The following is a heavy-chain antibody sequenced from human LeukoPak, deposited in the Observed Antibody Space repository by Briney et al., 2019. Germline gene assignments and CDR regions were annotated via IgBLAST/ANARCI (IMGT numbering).Heavy chain of an antibody. Sequence: GASVKVSCKASGYTFTSYDINWVRQATGQGLEWMGWMNPNSGNTGYAQKFQGRVTMTRNTSISTAYVELSSLRSEDTAVYYCARFGVVISDYYFDYWGQGTLVTVSS. CDR1: GYTFTSYD. CDR2: MNPNSGNT. J-gene: IGHJ4*02. D-gene: IGHD3-3*01. V-gene: IGHV1-8*01. CDR3: ARFGVVISDYYFDY.